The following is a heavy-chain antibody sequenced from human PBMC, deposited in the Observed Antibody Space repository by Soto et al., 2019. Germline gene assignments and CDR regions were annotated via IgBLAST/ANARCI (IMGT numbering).Heavy chain of an antibody. Sequence: PSETLSLTCAVSVGSISSGGYSLSWIRQPPGKGLEWIGYIYHSWSTYYNPSLKSRVTIPVDRSKNQFSLKLSSVTAADTAVYYCARGMVDLWSGYYTGFLFEPSGQGTMVTVSS. CDR3: ARGMVDLWSGYYTGFLFEP. CDR1: VGSISSGGYS. J-gene: IGHJ5*02. CDR2: IYHSWST. D-gene: IGHD3-3*01. V-gene: IGHV4-30-2*01.